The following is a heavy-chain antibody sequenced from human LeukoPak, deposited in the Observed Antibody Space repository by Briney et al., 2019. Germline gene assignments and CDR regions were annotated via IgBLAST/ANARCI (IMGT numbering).Heavy chain of an antibody. V-gene: IGHV3-23*01. CDR3: AKGKLRFLEWSVGGMDV. J-gene: IGHJ6*02. CDR2: ISGSGGST. CDR1: GFSFSSHS. D-gene: IGHD3-3*01. Sequence: PGGSLRLSCAASGFSFSSHSMNWVRQAPGKGLEWVSAISGSGGSTYYADSVKGRFTISRDNSKNTLYLQMNSLRAEDTAVYYCAKGKLRFLEWSVGGMDVWGQGTTVTVSS.